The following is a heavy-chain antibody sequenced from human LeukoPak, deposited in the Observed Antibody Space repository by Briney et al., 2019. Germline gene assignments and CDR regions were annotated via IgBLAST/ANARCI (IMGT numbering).Heavy chain of an antibody. CDR1: GGTFSSYA. D-gene: IGHD3-22*01. V-gene: IGHV1-69*04. CDR2: IIPILGIA. Sequence: SVKVSCKASGGTFSSYAISWVRQAPGQGLEWMGRIIPILGIANYAQKFQGRVTITADKSTSTAYMELSSLRSEDTAVYYCANIDYYDSSGYFDYWGQGTLVTVSS. J-gene: IGHJ4*02. CDR3: ANIDYYDSSGYFDY.